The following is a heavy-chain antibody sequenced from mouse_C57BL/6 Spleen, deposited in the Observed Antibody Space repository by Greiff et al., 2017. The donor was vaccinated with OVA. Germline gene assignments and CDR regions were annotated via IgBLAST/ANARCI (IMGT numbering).Heavy chain of an antibody. Sequence: QVQLQQPGAELVMPGASVKLSCKAFGYTFTSYWMHWVKQRPGQGLEWIGEIDPSDSYTNYNQKFKGKSTLTVDKSSSTAYMQLSSLTSEDSAVYYCARYRAPYYAMDYWGQGTSVTVSS. CDR3: ARYRAPYYAMDY. CDR2: IDPSDSYT. D-gene: IGHD3-3*01. J-gene: IGHJ4*01. V-gene: IGHV1-69*01. CDR1: GYTFTSYW.